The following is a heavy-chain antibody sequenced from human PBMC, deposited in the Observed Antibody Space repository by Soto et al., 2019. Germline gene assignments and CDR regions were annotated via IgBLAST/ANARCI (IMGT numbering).Heavy chain of an antibody. CDR3: AKGVPGIAVAGTGYFQH. Sequence: GGSLRLSCAASGFTFSSYWMSWVRQAPGKGLEWVSGISGSGDSTYYADSVKGRFTISRDNSKNTLYLQMNSLRAEDTAVYYCAKGVPGIAVAGTGYFQHWGQGTLVTVSS. D-gene: IGHD6-19*01. CDR2: ISGSGDST. CDR1: GFTFSSYW. J-gene: IGHJ1*01. V-gene: IGHV3-23*01.